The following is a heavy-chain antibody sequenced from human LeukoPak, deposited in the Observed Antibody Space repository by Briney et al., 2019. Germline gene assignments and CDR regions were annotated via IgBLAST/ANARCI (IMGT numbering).Heavy chain of an antibody. J-gene: IGHJ4*02. V-gene: IGHV4-39*01. Sequence: ETLSLTCTVSGGSISSSSYYWGWIRQPPGTGLEWVGSIYYSGNTYYNPSLKSRVTISVDTSKNQFSLKLSSVTAADTAVYYCARPYSSWSYFDYWGQGTLVTVSS. D-gene: IGHD6-6*01. CDR1: GGSISSSSYY. CDR2: IYYSGNT. CDR3: ARPYSSWSYFDY.